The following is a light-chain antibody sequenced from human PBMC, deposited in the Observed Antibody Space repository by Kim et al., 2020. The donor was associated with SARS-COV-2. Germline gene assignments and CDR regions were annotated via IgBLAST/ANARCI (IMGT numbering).Light chain of an antibody. V-gene: IGKV3-20*01. Sequence: SPGERATLSCRASQTVTRAYLAWYQQKPGQAPRLLIYGASSRATAIPDRFSGSGSGTDFTLTISRLEPEDFAVYYCQQYDTSPWTFGQGTKVEIK. CDR3: QQYDTSPWT. CDR2: GAS. J-gene: IGKJ1*01. CDR1: QTVTRAY.